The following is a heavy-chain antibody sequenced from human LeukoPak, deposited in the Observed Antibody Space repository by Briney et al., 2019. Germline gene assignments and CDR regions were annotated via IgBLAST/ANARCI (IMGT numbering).Heavy chain of an antibody. V-gene: IGHV4-61*01. CDR1: GGSFSSGSYY. CDR3: ARDWIPDAFDI. D-gene: IGHD2-2*03. J-gene: IGHJ3*02. Sequence: SETPSLTCTVSGGSFSSGSYYWSWIRQPPGKGLEWIGYIYYSGSTNYNPSLKSRVTISVDTSKNQFSLKLSSVTAADTAVYYCARDWIPDAFDIWGQGTMVTVSS. CDR2: IYYSGST.